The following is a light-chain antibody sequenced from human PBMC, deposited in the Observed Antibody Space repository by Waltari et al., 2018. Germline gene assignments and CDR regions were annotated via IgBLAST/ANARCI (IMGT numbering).Light chain of an antibody. Sequence: SSDLTQDPTVSVALGQTVKIPFPREHLRSYYASWYQQKPGQAPLLVFFGENNRPSGIPDRFSGSSSGNTASLTITATQADDEADYYCYSRDLGGNHLVFGGGTRLTVL. CDR2: GEN. CDR3: YSRDLGGNHLV. J-gene: IGLJ2*01. CDR1: HLRSYY. V-gene: IGLV3-19*01.